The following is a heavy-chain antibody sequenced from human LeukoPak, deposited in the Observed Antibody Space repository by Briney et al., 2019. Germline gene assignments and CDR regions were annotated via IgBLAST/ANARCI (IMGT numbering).Heavy chain of an antibody. CDR3: AKDQGYYGSGSYKEYFQH. CDR1: GFTFSSYA. D-gene: IGHD3-10*01. V-gene: IGHV3-23*01. CDR2: ISGSGDST. Sequence: GGSLRLSCAASGFTFSSYAMTWVRQAPGKGLEWVSAISGSGDSTYYADSVKGRFTTSRDNSKNTLYLQMNSLRADDTAVYYCAKDQGYYGSGSYKEYFQHWGQGTLVTVSS. J-gene: IGHJ1*01.